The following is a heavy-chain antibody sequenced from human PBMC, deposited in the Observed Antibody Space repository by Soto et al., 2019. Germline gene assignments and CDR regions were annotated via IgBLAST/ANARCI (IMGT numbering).Heavy chain of an antibody. CDR3: ARMPVRSRRSPNSSDS. V-gene: IGHV1-3*01. CDR1: GYTFTIYS. CDR2: INAGNGNT. J-gene: IGHJ4*02. D-gene: IGHD3-10*01. Sequence: ASGKVSCKAAGYTFTIYSIHWVRQPPGQRLEWMGWINAGNGNTKYSQKVQGRVTITRDTSARTAYMELSSLRPEDTAVYYCARMPVRSRRSPNSSDSWGQATLVIVS.